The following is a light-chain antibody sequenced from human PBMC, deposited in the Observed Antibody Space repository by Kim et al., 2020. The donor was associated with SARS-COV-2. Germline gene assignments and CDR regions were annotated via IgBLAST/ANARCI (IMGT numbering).Light chain of an antibody. V-gene: IGKV1-17*01. J-gene: IGKJ5*01. CDR3: LQHNTYPIT. CDR1: QDIRND. CDR2: GAS. Sequence: SASVGDRVTITCRASQDIRNDLGWYQQNPGRAPKRLIYGASSLQSGVPSRFSGSGSGTEFTLTISSVQPEDFATYFCLQHNTYPITVGQGTRLVIK.